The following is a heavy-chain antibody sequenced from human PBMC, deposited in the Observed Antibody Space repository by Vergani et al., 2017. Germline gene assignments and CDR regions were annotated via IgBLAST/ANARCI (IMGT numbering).Heavy chain of an antibody. J-gene: IGHJ6*02. CDR1: GFTFSRHW. Sequence: EVQLVESGGGLVQPGGSLRLSCAASGFTFSRHWMHWVRQAPGKGLVWVSRVNPEGTNTPYADSVKGRFTISRDNSKNSLYMQMNSLIAEDTALDYCAKDNPYYYGNYVGDGMDVWGQGTTVTVSS. CDR3: AKDNPYYYGNYVGDGMDV. CDR2: VNPEGTNT. D-gene: IGHD4-11*01. V-gene: IGHV3-74*01.